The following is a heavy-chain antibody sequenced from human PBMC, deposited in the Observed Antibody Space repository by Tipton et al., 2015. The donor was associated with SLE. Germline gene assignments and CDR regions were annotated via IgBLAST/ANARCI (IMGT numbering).Heavy chain of an antibody. CDR1: GYSISSGGYY. D-gene: IGHD2-8*01. V-gene: IGHV4-61*08. J-gene: IGHJ2*01. Sequence: TLSLTCTVSGYSISSGGYYWSWIRQHPGKGLEWIGYIYYSGSTNYNPSLKSRVTISVDTSKNQFSLKLSSVTAADTAVYYCARDGGLGYCTNGVCPSDLWGRGTLVTVSS. CDR2: IYYSGST. CDR3: ARDGGLGYCTNGVCPSDL.